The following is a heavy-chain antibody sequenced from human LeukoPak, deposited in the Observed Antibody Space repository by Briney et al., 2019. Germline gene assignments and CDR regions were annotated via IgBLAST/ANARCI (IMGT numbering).Heavy chain of an antibody. CDR3: ARDYDILTGYYTHAFDI. V-gene: IGHV3-30*04. Sequence: GRSLRLSCAASGFAFSSYAMHWVRQAPGKGLEWVAVISYDGSNKYYADSVKGRFTISRDNSKNTLYLQMNSLRAEDTAVYYCARDYDILTGYYTHAFDIWGQGTMVTVSS. J-gene: IGHJ3*02. CDR2: ISYDGSNK. CDR1: GFAFSSYA. D-gene: IGHD3-9*01.